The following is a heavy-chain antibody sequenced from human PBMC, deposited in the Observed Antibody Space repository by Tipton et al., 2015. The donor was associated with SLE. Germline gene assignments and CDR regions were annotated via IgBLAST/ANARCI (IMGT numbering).Heavy chain of an antibody. CDR3: ARVMEYVWGPDGGAFEI. CDR1: GFTFSIYA. V-gene: IGHV3-30*04. CDR2: ISYDGSNK. J-gene: IGHJ3*02. D-gene: IGHD3-16*01. Sequence: SLRLSCAASGFTFSIYAMHWVRQAPGKGLEWVAVISYDGSNKYYADSVKGRFTISRDNARNSLYLQMNSLRAEDAALYYCARVMEYVWGPDGGAFEIWGQGTMVTVSS.